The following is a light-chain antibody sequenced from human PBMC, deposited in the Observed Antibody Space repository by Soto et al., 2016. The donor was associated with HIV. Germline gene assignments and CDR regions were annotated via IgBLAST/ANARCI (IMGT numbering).Light chain of an antibody. CDR2: DDS. J-gene: IGLJ2*01. CDR3: QVWDVSSDHVV. V-gene: IGLV3-21*03. CDR1: NVESKS. Sequence: SYVLTQPPSLSVAPRKTARITCGGDNVESKSVQWYQQKPGQAPVLVVYDDSDRPSGIPERFSGSNSGNTATLTISRVEAGDEADYYCQVWDVSSDHVVFGGGTKLTVL.